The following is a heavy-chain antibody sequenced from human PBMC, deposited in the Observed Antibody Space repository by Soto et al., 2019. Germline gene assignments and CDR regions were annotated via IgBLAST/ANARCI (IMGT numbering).Heavy chain of an antibody. CDR2: IYYSGST. Sequence: SETLSLTCTVSGGSISSSSYYWGWIRQPPGKGLEWIGSIYYSGSTYYNPSLKSRVTISVDTSKNQFSLKLSSVTAADTAVYYCARLGSGYETDFDYWGQGTLVT. D-gene: IGHD5-12*01. J-gene: IGHJ4*02. CDR1: GGSISSSSYY. CDR3: ARLGSGYETDFDY. V-gene: IGHV4-39*01.